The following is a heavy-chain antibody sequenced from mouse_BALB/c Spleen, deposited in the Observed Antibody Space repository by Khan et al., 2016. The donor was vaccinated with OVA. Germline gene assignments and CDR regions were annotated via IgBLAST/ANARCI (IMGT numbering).Heavy chain of an antibody. Sequence: QVQLQQSGAELAKPGASVKMSCKASGYTFNSYWMHWVKQRPGQGLEWIGYINPSTGYTEYNQRFKDKATLTADKSSSTAYMQLSSLTSEESAVYDCANHESSSGWFTYWGQGTLVTVSA. CDR2: INPSTGYT. CDR1: GYTFNSYW. CDR3: ANHESSSGWFTY. D-gene: IGHD1-1*01. J-gene: IGHJ3*01. V-gene: IGHV1-7*01.